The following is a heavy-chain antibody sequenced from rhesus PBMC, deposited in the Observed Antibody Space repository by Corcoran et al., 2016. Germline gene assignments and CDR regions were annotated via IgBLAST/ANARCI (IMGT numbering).Heavy chain of an antibody. V-gene: IGHV4-80*01. CDR3: ATRYSANYQYVDFDY. D-gene: IGHD1-44*01. Sequence: QVQLQESGPGLVKPSETLSLTCAVSGVSISTYWWNWFRQPPGRGLEWIGEIICNTVNTHYTPSLKSRVTLTKAASNNQFSRNLTSVTAADTAVYYCATRYSANYQYVDFDYWGQGVLVTVSS. CDR1: GVSISTYW. J-gene: IGHJ4*01. CDR2: IICNTVNT.